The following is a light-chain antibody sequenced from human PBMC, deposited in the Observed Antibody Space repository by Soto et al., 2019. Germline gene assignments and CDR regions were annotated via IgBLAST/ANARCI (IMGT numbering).Light chain of an antibody. J-gene: IGKJ4*01. CDR1: QSISSY. V-gene: IGKV1-39*01. CDR3: QQSDSTPPT. Sequence: DIQMTQSPSSLSASVGDRVTITCRASQSISSYLNWYQQKPGKAPKLLIYAASSLQSGVPSRFSGSGSGTDFTLTISILQPEDFATYYCQQSDSTPPTFGGGTKVEIK. CDR2: AAS.